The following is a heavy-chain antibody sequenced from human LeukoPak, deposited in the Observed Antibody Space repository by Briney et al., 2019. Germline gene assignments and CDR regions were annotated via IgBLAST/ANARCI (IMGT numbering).Heavy chain of an antibody. CDR2: IYHSGST. CDR1: GFTFSSYS. D-gene: IGHD1-26*01. V-gene: IGHV4-4*02. Sequence: PGGSLRLSCAASGFTFSSYSMNWVRQAPGKGLEWIGYIYHSGSTYYNPSLKSRVTISVDRSKNQFSLKLSSVTAADTAVYYCARGETNSGSFPFDYWGQGTLVTVSS. J-gene: IGHJ4*02. CDR3: ARGETNSGSFPFDY.